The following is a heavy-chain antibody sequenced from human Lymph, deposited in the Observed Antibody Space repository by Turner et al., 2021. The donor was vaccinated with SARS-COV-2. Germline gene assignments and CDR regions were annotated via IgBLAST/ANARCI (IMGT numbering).Heavy chain of an antibody. CDR1: GFTFSYYW. V-gene: IGHV3-7*01. J-gene: IGHJ4*02. CDR3: ARMGSSSWYFDY. CDR2: IKQDGSEQ. Sequence: EVQLVESGGGLVQPGGSLRPSCAASGFTFSYYWMSWVRQAPGKGLEWVANIKQDGSEQYYVDSVKGRFTISRDNAKNSLFLQMNSLRAEDTAVYYCARMGSSSWYFDYWGQGTLVTVSS. D-gene: IGHD1-26*01.